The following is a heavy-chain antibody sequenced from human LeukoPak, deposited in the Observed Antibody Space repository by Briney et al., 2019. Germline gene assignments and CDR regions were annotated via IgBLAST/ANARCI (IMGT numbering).Heavy chain of an antibody. CDR3: ARGPSTSGYCSSTSCYGRYGMDV. CDR1: GGSISSGGYS. CDR2: IYHSGST. V-gene: IGHV4-30-2*01. D-gene: IGHD2-2*01. J-gene: IGHJ6*02. Sequence: SETLSLTCAVSGGSISSGGYSLSWIRQPPGKGLEWIGYIYHSGSTYYNPSLKSRVTISVDRSKNQFSLKLSSVTAADTAVHYCARGPSTSGYCSSTSCYGRYGMDVWGQGTTVTVSS.